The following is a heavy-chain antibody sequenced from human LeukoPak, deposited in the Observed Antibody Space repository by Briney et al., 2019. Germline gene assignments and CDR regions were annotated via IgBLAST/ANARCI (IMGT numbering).Heavy chain of an antibody. CDR1: GGSISSYY. J-gene: IGHJ3*02. CDR3: ARQPSATAAFDI. CDR2: IYYNGNT. V-gene: IGHV4-59*08. D-gene: IGHD5-18*01. Sequence: SETLSLTCDVSGGSISSYYWSWIRQPPGKGLEWVAYIYYNGNTNYNPSFKGRVTISVDMSKNQFSLKLTSVAAADTAIYYCARQPSATAAFDIWGQGTMVTVSS.